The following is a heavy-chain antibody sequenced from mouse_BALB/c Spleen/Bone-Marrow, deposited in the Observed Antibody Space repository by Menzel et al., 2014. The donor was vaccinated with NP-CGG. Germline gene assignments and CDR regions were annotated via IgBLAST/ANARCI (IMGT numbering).Heavy chain of an antibody. CDR3: TKYYYNSNFFSY. Sequence: EVNLVESGAELVKPGASVKLSCTASGFNIKDTYMYWVKQRPEKGLEWIGRIDPANGNTKYEQKFQDKVTIAADTSSNTSYLHLINLTSNNTTIYYCTKYYYNSNFFSYCVQGTLFTFS. CDR1: GFNIKDTY. V-gene: IGHV14-3*02. D-gene: IGHD2-5*01. J-gene: IGHJ3*01. CDR2: IDPANGNT.